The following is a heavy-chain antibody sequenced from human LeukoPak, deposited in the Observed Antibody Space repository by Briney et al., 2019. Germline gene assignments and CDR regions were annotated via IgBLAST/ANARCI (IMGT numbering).Heavy chain of an antibody. CDR1: GYSISSAYY. CDR2: IYHSGTT. D-gene: IGHD3-22*01. V-gene: IGHV4-38-2*02. Sequence: SETLSLTCTVSGYSISSAYYWGWIRQPPGKGLEWIGSIYHSGTTYYNPSLKSRLTISMDTSKNQFSLKLSSVTAADTAVYYCTRGSIAYYYMDVWGKGTTVTISS. CDR3: TRGSIAYYYMDV. J-gene: IGHJ6*03.